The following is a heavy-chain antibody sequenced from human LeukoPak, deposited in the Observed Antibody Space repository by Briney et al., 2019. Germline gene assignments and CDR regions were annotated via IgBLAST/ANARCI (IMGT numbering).Heavy chain of an antibody. Sequence: SETLSLTCTVSGGSISSSSYYWGWIRQPPGRGLEWVGSIYYSGSTNYNPSLKSRVTISVDTSKNQFSLKLSSVTAADTAVYYCARGLPLSSSWYWVPGYYYYMDVWGKGTTVTVSS. D-gene: IGHD6-13*01. J-gene: IGHJ6*03. CDR3: ARGLPLSSSWYWVPGYYYYMDV. CDR2: IYYSGST. CDR1: GGSISSSSYY. V-gene: IGHV4-39*07.